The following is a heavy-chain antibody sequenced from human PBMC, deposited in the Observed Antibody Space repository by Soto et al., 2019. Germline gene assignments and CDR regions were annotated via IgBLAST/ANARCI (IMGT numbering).Heavy chain of an antibody. CDR3: ARNIVVVPEFVDYYGMDV. J-gene: IGHJ6*02. V-gene: IGHV3-48*03. Sequence: GGSLRLSCAASGFTFSSYEMNWVRQAPGKGLEWVSYISSSGSTIYYADSVKGRFTISRDNAKNSLYLQMNSLRAEDTAVYYCARNIVVVPEFVDYYGMDVWGQGTTVTVSS. D-gene: IGHD2-2*01. CDR2: ISSSGSTI. CDR1: GFTFSSYE.